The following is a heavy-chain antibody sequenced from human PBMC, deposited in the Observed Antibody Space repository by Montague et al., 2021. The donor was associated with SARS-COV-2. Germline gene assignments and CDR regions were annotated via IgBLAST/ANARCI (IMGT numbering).Heavy chain of an antibody. V-gene: IGHV4-34*01. CDR1: GGSFRGYF. D-gene: IGHD5-12*01. CDR2: INHSGST. CDR3: ARRAHHGGPSGYATGFTWFDP. J-gene: IGHJ5*02. Sequence: SETLSLTCAVQGGSFRGYFWSWIRQSPGKGLEWIGEINHSGSTNYNPSLKSRVTISADASQNQFSLKVSSVTASDTAVYYCARRAHHGGPSGYATGFTWFDPWGQGTQVIVSS.